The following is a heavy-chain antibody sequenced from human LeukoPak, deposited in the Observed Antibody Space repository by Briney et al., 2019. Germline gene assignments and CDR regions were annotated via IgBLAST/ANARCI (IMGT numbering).Heavy chain of an antibody. CDR2: INNDGTRT. V-gene: IGHV3-74*03. J-gene: IGHJ4*02. Sequence: PGGSLRLSCAASGFTFSNYWMHWVRQVPGKGLVWVSRINNDGTRTTYADAVKGRFTISRDNAKNTVYLQMNSLRVEDTAVYYCARDATAAGLDYWGQGTLVTVSS. CDR1: GFTFSNYW. CDR3: ARDATAAGLDY. D-gene: IGHD6-13*01.